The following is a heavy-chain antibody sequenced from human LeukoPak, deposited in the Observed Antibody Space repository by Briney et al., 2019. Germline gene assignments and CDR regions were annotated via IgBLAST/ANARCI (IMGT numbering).Heavy chain of an antibody. J-gene: IGHJ6*03. CDR1: GGSISRYY. CDR3: ARNAMLYYYMDV. D-gene: IGHD2-2*01. CDR2: IYYSGST. Sequence: PSETLSLTCTVSGGSISRYYWSWIRQPPGKGLEWIGYIYYSGSTNYNPSLKSRVTISVDTSKNQFSLKLSSVTAADTAVYYCARNAMLYYYMDVWGKGTTVTVSS. V-gene: IGHV4-59*01.